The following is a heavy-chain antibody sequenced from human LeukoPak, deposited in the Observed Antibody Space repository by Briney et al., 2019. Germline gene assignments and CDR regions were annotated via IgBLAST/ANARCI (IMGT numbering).Heavy chain of an antibody. J-gene: IGHJ4*02. V-gene: IGHV1-69*01. CDR2: IIPIFGTA. CDR3: ARGNYYYDSSGYYPVPDY. D-gene: IGHD3-22*01. CDR1: GFTFSSYA. Sequence: GRSLRLSCAASGFTFSSYAISWVRQAPGQGLEWMGGIIPIFGTANYAQKFQGRVTITADESTSTAYMELSSLRSEDTAVYYCARGNYYYDSSGYYPVPDYWGQGTLVTVSS.